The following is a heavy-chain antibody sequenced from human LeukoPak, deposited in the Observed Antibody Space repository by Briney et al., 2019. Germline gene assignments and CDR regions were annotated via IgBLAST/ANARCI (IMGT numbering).Heavy chain of an antibody. CDR2: MNPNSGNT. CDR3: ARGPYAYTSSATLGSYNWFDP. Sequence: ASVKVSCKASGYTFTSYDINWVRQATGQGLEWMGWMNPNSGNTGYAQKFQGRVTMTRNTSISTAYLQWSSLKASDTAMYYCARGPYAYTSSATLGSYNWFDPWGQGSLVTVSS. V-gene: IGHV1-8*01. D-gene: IGHD2-2*02. CDR1: GYTFTSYD. J-gene: IGHJ5*02.